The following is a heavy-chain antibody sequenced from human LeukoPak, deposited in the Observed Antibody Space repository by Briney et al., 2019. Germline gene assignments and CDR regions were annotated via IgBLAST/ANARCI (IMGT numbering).Heavy chain of an antibody. J-gene: IGHJ4*02. CDR1: GYTFTSYD. V-gene: IGHV1-8*01. CDR3: ARRNKDDDNFRLVDY. CDR2: MNPNSANT. Sequence: ASVKVSCKASGYTFTSYDINWVRQATGQGLEWMGWMNPNSANTGYAQKFQGRVTMTRNTSISTAYMELSSLTSEDTAVYYCARRNKDDDNFRLVDYWGQGTPVTASS. D-gene: IGHD5-24*01.